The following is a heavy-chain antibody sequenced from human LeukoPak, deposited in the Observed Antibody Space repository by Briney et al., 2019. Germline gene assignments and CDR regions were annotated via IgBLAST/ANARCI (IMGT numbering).Heavy chain of an antibody. CDR3: ARKRVIAAAGTGPGWWFDP. Sequence: GASVKVSCKASGYTFTSYDINWLRQATGQGLEWMGWRNPNSGNTGYAQKFQGRVTMTRNTSISTAYMELSSLRSEDTAVYYCARKRVIAAAGTGPGWWFDPWGQGTLVTVSS. D-gene: IGHD6-13*01. J-gene: IGHJ5*02. V-gene: IGHV1-8*01. CDR1: GYTFTSYD. CDR2: RNPNSGNT.